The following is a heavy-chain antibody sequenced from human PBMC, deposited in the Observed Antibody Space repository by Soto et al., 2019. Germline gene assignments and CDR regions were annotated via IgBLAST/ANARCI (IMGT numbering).Heavy chain of an antibody. Sequence: QVQLQESGPGLVKPSETLSLTCTVSGGSISSYYWSWIRQPPGKGLEWIGYIYYSGSTNYNPSLKCRVTRSVDTSKNQCSLKLSSVTAADTAVYYCARGDRYNDCWSGYYNYYSYGMDVWGQGTTVTVSS. J-gene: IGHJ6*02. CDR1: GGSISSYY. V-gene: IGHV4-59*01. CDR2: IYYSGST. D-gene: IGHD3-3*01. CDR3: ARGDRYNDCWSGYYNYYSYGMDV.